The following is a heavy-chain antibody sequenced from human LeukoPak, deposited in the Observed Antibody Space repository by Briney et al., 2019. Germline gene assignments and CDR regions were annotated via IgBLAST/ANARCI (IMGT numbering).Heavy chain of an antibody. J-gene: IGHJ4*02. Sequence: GRCLSLSCAVSGFTVSTDHMSWVRQAPGKGLEWVAVSYSGGSRSYAESVKGRFTISRDNSQNTLYLQMNSLRAEDTAVYYCARVWELSFDYWGQGTLVTVSS. V-gene: IGHV3-53*01. CDR2: SYSGGSR. CDR3: ARVWELSFDY. CDR1: GFTVSTDH. D-gene: IGHD1-26*01.